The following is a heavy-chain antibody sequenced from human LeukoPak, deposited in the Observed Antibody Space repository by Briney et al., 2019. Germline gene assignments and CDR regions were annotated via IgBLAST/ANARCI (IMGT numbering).Heavy chain of an antibody. J-gene: IGHJ3*02. CDR3: ASDSPLYYYGSGRRRGAFDI. Sequence: RTSETLSLTCTVSGGSISSSSYYWGWIRQPPGKGLEWIGSIYYSGSTYYNPSLKSRVTISVDTSKNQFSLKLSSVTAADTAVYYCASDSPLYYYGSGRRRGAFDIWGQGTMVTVSS. V-gene: IGHV4-39*07. D-gene: IGHD3-10*01. CDR1: GGSISSSSYY. CDR2: IYYSGST.